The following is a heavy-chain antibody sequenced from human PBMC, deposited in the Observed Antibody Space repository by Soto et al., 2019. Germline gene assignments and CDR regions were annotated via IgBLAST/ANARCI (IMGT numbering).Heavy chain of an antibody. CDR2: ISYDGSNK. J-gene: IGHJ6*02. Sequence: QVQLVESGGGVVQPGRSLRLSCAASGFTFSSYGMHWVRQAPGKGLEWVAVISYDGSNKYYADSVKGRFTISRDNSKNTLYLQMNSLRAEDTAVYYCAKEGAPYKGLRRGYSYRQLRLGYYGMDVWGQLTTVTVSS. D-gene: IGHD5-18*01. CDR3: AKEGAPYKGLRRGYSYRQLRLGYYGMDV. V-gene: IGHV3-30*18. CDR1: GFTFSSYG.